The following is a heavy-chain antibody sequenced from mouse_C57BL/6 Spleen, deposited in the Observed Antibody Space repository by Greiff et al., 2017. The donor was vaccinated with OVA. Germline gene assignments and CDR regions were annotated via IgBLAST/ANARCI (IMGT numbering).Heavy chain of an antibody. Sequence: EVQLQQSGPELVKPGASVKIPCKASGYTFTDYNLDWVKQSPGKSLEWIGDINPNNGGTIYNQKFKGKATLTVDKSSSTAYMELRSLTSADTAGDDCARDGTTVVENWYFDVGGTGTTVTVSS. CDR2: INPNNGGT. CDR3: ARDGTTVVENWYFDV. D-gene: IGHD1-1*01. CDR1: GYTFTDYN. J-gene: IGHJ1*03. V-gene: IGHV1-18*01.